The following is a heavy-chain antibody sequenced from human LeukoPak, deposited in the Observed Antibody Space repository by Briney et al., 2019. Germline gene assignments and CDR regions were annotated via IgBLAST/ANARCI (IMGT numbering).Heavy chain of an antibody. CDR3: AKEVDCPSDCLFFHS. D-gene: IGHD2-21*02. J-gene: IGHJ4*02. CDR2: IKQDGSEK. Sequence: GGSLRLSCAASGFTFSRFWMSWVRQAPGKGLEWVANIKQDGSEKYYVDSVKGRFTISRDNSRNSVFLQMNSLRPGDTALYHCAKEVDCPSDCLFFHSWGQGTLVTVSS. CDR1: GFTFSRFW. V-gene: IGHV3-7*03.